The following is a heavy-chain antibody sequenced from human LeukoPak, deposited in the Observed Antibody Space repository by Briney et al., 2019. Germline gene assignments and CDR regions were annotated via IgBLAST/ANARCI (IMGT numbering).Heavy chain of an antibody. D-gene: IGHD6-13*01. Sequence: SETLSLTCAVYGGSFSGYYWSWIRQPPGKRLEWIGSIYYRGSTYYNPSLKGRVTISVDTSKNQFSLKLTSVTAADTAVYYCARLPEPGIAAAGAFDYWGQGTLVTVSS. V-gene: IGHV4-34*01. CDR3: ARLPEPGIAAAGAFDY. CDR2: IYYRGST. CDR1: GGSFSGYY. J-gene: IGHJ4*02.